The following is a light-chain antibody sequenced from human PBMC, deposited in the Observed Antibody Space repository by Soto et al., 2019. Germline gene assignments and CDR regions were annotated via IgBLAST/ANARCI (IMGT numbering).Light chain of an antibody. CDR3: SSFAGSNNLIV. CDR1: SSDVGGYNY. V-gene: IGLV2-8*01. J-gene: IGLJ1*01. CDR2: EVS. Sequence: QSVLTQPPSASGSPGQSVSISCTGSSSDVGGYNYVSWYQQHPGKAPKLMIYEVSTRPSGVPDRFSGSKSGNTASLTVSGLQAEDGADYYCSSFAGSNNLIVFGTATKLTVL.